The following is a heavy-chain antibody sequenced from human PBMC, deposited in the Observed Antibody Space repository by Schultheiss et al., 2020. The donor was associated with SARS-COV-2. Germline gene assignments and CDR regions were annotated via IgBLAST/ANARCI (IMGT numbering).Heavy chain of an antibody. J-gene: IGHJ5*02. CDR2: ISSNGGST. V-gene: IGHV3-64D*09. D-gene: IGHD1-1*01. CDR1: GFTFSSFS. CDR3: SAENEREDFDP. Sequence: GGSLRLSCAASGFTFSSFSMNWVRQAPGKGLEYVSAISSNGGSTYYADSVKGRFTISRDNSKNTLYLQMSSLRAEDTAVYYCSAENEREDFDPWGQGILVTVSS.